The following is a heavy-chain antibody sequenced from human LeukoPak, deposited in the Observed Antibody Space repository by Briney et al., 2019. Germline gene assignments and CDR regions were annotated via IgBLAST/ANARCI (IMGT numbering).Heavy chain of an antibody. CDR1: GFTFDDYA. CDR2: ISRNSGSI. J-gene: IGHJ6*02. D-gene: IGHD2-8*01. CDR3: ARNIVLMVYAKSYYYYGMDV. Sequence: GGSLRLSCAASGFTFDDYAMHWVRQAPGKGLEWVSGISRNSGSIGYADSVKGRFTISRDNSKNTLYLQMNSLRAEDTAVYYCARNIVLMVYAKSYYYYGMDVWGQGTTVTVSS. V-gene: IGHV3-9*01.